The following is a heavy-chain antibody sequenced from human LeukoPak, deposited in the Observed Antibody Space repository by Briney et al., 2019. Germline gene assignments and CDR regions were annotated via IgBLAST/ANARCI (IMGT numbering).Heavy chain of an antibody. CDR2: MNPKSGNT. D-gene: IGHD6-19*01. J-gene: IGHJ6*03. CDR3: ARLRRAVAGTYYYYYMDV. CDR1: GYTFTSYD. Sequence: ASVKVSCKASGYTFTSYDINWVRQAPGQGLEGMGWMNPKSGNTAYAQKFQLRVTMTRNTSITTAYMELSSLRSEDTAVYYCARLRRAVAGTYYYYYMDVWGKGTTVTVS. V-gene: IGHV1-8*01.